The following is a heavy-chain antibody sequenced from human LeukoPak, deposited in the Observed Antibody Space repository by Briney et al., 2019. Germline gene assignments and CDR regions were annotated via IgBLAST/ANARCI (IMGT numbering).Heavy chain of an antibody. Sequence: PGGSLRLSCSASSFTFSDYYMSWIRQAPGKWLECVSYISSIGSTIYDEDSVKGRFTISRDNAKNSLYLQMNSLRAEDTAVYYCARDLLGSSSYFDYCGQGTLVTVSS. V-gene: IGHV3-11*01. CDR2: ISSIGSTI. J-gene: IGHJ4*02. D-gene: IGHD6-6*01. CDR1: SFTFSDYY. CDR3: ARDLLGSSSYFDY.